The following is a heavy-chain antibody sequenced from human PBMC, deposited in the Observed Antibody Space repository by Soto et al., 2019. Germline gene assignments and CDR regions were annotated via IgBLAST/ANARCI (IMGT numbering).Heavy chain of an antibody. V-gene: IGHV3-48*02. J-gene: IGHJ6*02. CDR3: ARDSENIAAAGTNYYYYGMDV. D-gene: IGHD6-13*01. CDR1: GFTFSSYS. Sequence: GGSLRLSCAASGFTFSSYSMNWVRQAPGKGLEWVSYISSSSSTIYYADSVKGRFTISRDNAKNSLYLQMNSLRDEDTAVYYCARDSENIAAAGTNYYYYGMDVWGQGTTVTVS. CDR2: ISSSSSTI.